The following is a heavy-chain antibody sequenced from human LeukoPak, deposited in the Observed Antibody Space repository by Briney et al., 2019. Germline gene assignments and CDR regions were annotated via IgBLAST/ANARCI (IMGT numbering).Heavy chain of an antibody. J-gene: IGHJ4*02. CDR1: GFTFSDHY. V-gene: IGHV3-72*01. CDR2: TRNKANSYTT. CDR3: ARVTAGSSAFVFGY. Sequence: GGSLRLSCAASGFTFSDHYMDWVRQAPGKGLEWVGRTRNKANSYTTEYGASVKGRFTISRDDSKNLMYLQMNTLTTEDTAVYYCARVTAGSSAFVFGYWGQGTLVTVSS. D-gene: IGHD6-6*01.